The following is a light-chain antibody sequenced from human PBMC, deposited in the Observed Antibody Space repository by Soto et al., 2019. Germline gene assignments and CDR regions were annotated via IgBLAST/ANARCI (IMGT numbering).Light chain of an antibody. Sequence: DIQMTQSPSTLSASVGDRVTITCRASQSITNWLAWYQQKPGKAPKVLIYKASSLESGVPSRFSGSGSGTEFALTISSLQPDDFATYYCQQYNSYWTFGQGTKADIK. CDR3: QQYNSYWT. CDR1: QSITNW. J-gene: IGKJ1*01. CDR2: KAS. V-gene: IGKV1-5*03.